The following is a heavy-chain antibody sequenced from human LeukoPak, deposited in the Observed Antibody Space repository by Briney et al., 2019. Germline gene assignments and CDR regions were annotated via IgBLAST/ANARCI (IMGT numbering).Heavy chain of an antibody. V-gene: IGHV3-23*01. CDR1: GFTFSSYA. CDR2: ISGSGGST. J-gene: IGHJ4*02. D-gene: IGHD3-10*01. CDR3: AKDGYYYGSGSYSPFDY. Sequence: PGGSLRLSCAASGFTFSSYAMSWVRQAPGKGLEWVSAISGSGGSTYYADSVKGRFTISRDNSKNTLYLQMNSLRAEDTAVYYCAKDGYYYGSGSYSPFDYWGQRTLVTVSS.